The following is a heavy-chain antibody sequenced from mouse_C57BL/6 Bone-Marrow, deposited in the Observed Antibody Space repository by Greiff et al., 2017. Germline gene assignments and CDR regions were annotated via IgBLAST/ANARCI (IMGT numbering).Heavy chain of an antibody. Sequence: EVQLQESGPELVKPGASVKISCKASGYSFTGYYMTWVKQSPEQSLEWIGEINPSTGGTNYNQKFKAKATLTVDKSSSTAYMQLKSLTSEDSAVYYCAREGDYYGSLYCDVWGTGTTVTVSS. V-gene: IGHV1-42*01. CDR1: GYSFTGYY. CDR2: INPSTGGT. CDR3: AREGDYYGSLYCDV. D-gene: IGHD1-1*01. J-gene: IGHJ1*03.